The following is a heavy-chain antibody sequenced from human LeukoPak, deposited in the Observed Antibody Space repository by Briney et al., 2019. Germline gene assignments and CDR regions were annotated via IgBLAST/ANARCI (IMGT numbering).Heavy chain of an antibody. CDR1: GFTFSDYY. D-gene: IGHD3-10*01. J-gene: IGHJ6*02. V-gene: IGHV3-11*01. CDR2: ISSSGSTI. CDR3: ARDRLLWFGELLTTNYYGMDV. Sequence: GGSLRLSCAASGFTFSDYYMSWIRQAPGKGLEWVSYISSSGSTIYYADSVKGRFTISRDNAKNSLYLQMNSLRAEDTAVYYCARDRLLWFGELLTTNYYGMDVWGQGTTVTVSS.